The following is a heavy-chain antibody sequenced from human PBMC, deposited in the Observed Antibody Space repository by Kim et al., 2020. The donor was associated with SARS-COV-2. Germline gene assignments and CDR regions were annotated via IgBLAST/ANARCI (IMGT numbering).Heavy chain of an antibody. Sequence: GGSLRLSCAASGFTFSSYAMSWVRQAPGKGLEWVSAISGSGGSTYYADSVKGRFTISRDNSKNTLYLQMNSLRAEDTAVYYCAKVYGGNSGIHYYYYGMDVWGQGTTVTVSS. CDR2: ISGSGGST. CDR3: AKVYGGNSGIHYYYYGMDV. J-gene: IGHJ6*02. V-gene: IGHV3-23*01. D-gene: IGHD4-17*01. CDR1: GFTFSSYA.